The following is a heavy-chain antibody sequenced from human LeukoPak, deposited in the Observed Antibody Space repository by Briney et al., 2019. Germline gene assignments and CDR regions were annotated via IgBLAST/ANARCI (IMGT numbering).Heavy chain of an antibody. Sequence: GGSLRLSCAASGFTFSSYAMSWVRQAPGKGLKWVSTINDNGDGTYYTDSVKGRFTISRDNFYNTVSLQMNSLRDEDTGVYYCAKGLRTGVGPYMGYHYYMDVWGKGATVTVSS. CDR1: GFTFSSYA. V-gene: IGHV3-23*01. D-gene: IGHD3-16*01. CDR2: INDNGDGT. J-gene: IGHJ6*03. CDR3: AKGLRTGVGPYMGYHYYMDV.